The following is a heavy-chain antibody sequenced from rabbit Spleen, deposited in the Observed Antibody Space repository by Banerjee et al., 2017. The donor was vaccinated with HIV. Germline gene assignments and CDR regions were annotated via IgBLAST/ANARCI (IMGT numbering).Heavy chain of an antibody. CDR1: GFSFSSIHW. V-gene: IGHV1S45*01. J-gene: IGHJ4*01. Sequence: QEQLVESGGGLVQPEGSLTLACKASGFSFSSIHWIYWVRQAPGKGLEWIGTIYAGSTGTIDYASWVNGRFTISKTSSTTVTLQMTSLTAADTATYFCARGVADSSGIPTYYFNLWGPGTLVT. D-gene: IGHD8-1*01. CDR2: IYAGSTGTI. CDR3: ARGVADSSGIPTYYFNL.